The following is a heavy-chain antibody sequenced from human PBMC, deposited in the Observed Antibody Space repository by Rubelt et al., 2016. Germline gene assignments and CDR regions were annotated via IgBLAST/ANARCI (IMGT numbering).Heavy chain of an antibody. CDR2: T. V-gene: IGHV4-39*01. Sequence: TYYNASLKSRVSISVDTSKNQFSLKLSSVTAADTAVYYCARPPRTYYYDSSGTYAFDIWGQGTMVTVSS. CDR3: ARPPRTYYYDSSGTYAFDI. D-gene: IGHD3-22*01. J-gene: IGHJ3*02.